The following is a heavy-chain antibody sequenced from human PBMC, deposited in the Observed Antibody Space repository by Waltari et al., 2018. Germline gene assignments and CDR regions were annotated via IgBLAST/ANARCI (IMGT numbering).Heavy chain of an antibody. CDR2: IGSDSTYL. CDR3: ARYGLVGAAGRQNWFDP. Sequence: EVQLVQSGGGLVKPGGSLRLPCEAPGVGLRHFPHTSVRQAPGKGLEWISSIGSDSTYLFYADSVNGRFITSRDNARSSLRLQMNSLRADDTGVYYCARYGLVGAAGRQNWFDPWGQGVLVTVS. D-gene: IGHD1-26*01. CDR1: GVGLRHFP. V-gene: IGHV3-21*01. J-gene: IGHJ5*02.